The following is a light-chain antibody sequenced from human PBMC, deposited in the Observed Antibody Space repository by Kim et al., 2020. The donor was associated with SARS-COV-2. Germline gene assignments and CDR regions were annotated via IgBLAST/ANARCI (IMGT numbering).Light chain of an antibody. J-gene: IGKJ1*01. V-gene: IGKV3-11*01. CDR2: DAS. CDR1: QFVARY. Sequence: SPGESATLSCRASQFVARYLAWYQQKTGQAPRLLIYDASNRAAGIPARFSGSGAGTDFTLSISSLEPEDFAVYYCQQRSNSPPWTFGQGTKVDIK. CDR3: QQRSNSPPWT.